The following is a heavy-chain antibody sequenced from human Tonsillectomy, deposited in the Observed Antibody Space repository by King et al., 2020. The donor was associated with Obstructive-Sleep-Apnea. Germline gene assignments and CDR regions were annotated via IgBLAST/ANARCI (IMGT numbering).Heavy chain of an antibody. V-gene: IGHV4-59*01. CDR1: GGSIRTYY. J-gene: IGHJ1*01. Sequence: QLQESGPGLVKPSETLSLTCTVSGGSIRTYYWSWIRQPPGKGLEWIGYIYYSGSTNYNPSLKSRVTISVDTSKNQFSLKLSAVTAADTAVYYCARGGEPEYVQHWGQGTLVTVSS. CDR2: IYYSGST. D-gene: IGHD3-10*01. CDR3: ARGGEPEYVQH.